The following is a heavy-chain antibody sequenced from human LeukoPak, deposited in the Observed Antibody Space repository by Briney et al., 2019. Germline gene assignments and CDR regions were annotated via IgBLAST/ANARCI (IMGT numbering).Heavy chain of an antibody. J-gene: IGHJ4*02. CDR2: ISGSGGST. Sequence: GGSLRLPCAASGFTFSSYAMSWVRQAPGKGLEWVSAISGSGGSTYYADSVKGRFTISRDNSKNTLYLQMNSLRAEDTAVYYCAKYYYDSSGYSSPFDYWGQGTLVTVSS. CDR1: GFTFSSYA. D-gene: IGHD3-22*01. CDR3: AKYYYDSSGYSSPFDY. V-gene: IGHV3-23*01.